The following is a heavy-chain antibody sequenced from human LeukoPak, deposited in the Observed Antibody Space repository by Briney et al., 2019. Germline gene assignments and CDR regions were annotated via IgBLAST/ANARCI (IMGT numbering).Heavy chain of an antibody. CDR2: IFHSGST. D-gene: IGHD2-21*02. Sequence: SETLSLTCTVSGGPIRSYYWSWIRQPPGKGLEWIGYIFHSGSTNYNPSLKSRVTISLDTSRNQFSLKLSSVTAADTAVYYCASRGTATIDYWGQGTLVTVSS. CDR1: GGPIRSYY. V-gene: IGHV4-59*08. CDR3: ASRGTATIDY. J-gene: IGHJ4*02.